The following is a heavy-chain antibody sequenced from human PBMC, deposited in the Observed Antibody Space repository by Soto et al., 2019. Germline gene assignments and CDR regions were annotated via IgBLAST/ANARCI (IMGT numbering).Heavy chain of an antibody. CDR3: ANTGIAAAGASGGMDV. V-gene: IGHV4-39*01. D-gene: IGHD6-13*01. CDR2: IYYSGST. Sequence: QLQLQESGPGLVKPSETLSLTCTVSGGSISSSSYYWGWIRQPPGKGLEWIGSIYYSGSTYYNPSLKSRVTISVDTSKNQFSLKLSSVTAADTAVYYCANTGIAAAGASGGMDVWGQGTTVTVSS. J-gene: IGHJ6*02. CDR1: GGSISSSSYY.